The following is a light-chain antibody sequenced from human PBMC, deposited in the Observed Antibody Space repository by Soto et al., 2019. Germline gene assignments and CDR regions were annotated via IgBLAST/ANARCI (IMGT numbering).Light chain of an antibody. CDR2: DAF. CDR3: QQYNSYPWT. Sequence: DIQLTQSPSTLSASVGDRVTITCRANESISEFLAWYQQKPGKAPKLLIYDAFALENGVTSRFGGSGSGTEFTLTISSLQPDDFATYYCQQYNSYPWTFGQRTKVDIK. J-gene: IGKJ1*01. V-gene: IGKV1-5*01. CDR1: ESISEF.